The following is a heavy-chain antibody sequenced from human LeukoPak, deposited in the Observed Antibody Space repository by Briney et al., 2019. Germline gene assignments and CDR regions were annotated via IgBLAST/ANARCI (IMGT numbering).Heavy chain of an antibody. V-gene: IGHV1-18*01. CDR3: ARDVGTGQYTYGYHY. CDR1: GYTFTSYG. D-gene: IGHD5-18*01. J-gene: IGHJ4*02. Sequence: ASVKVSCKASGYTFTSYGISWVRQAPGQGLEWMGWISAYNGNTNYAQKLQGRVTMTTDTSTSTAYMELRSLISDDTAVYYCARDVGTGQYTYGYHYWGQGTLVTVSS. CDR2: ISAYNGNT.